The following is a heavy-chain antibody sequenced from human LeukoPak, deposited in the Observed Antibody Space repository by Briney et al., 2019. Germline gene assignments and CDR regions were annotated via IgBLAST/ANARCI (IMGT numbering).Heavy chain of an antibody. CDR1: GFTFSSYA. D-gene: IGHD2-2*02. Sequence: GGSLRLSCAASGFTFSSYAMHWVRQAPGKGLEWVAVISYDGSNKYYADSVKGRFTISRDNSKNTLYLQMNSLRADDTAVYYCAMKAVPRPRLYDAFDFWGQGTVVTVSS. CDR3: AMKAVPRPRLYDAFDF. CDR2: ISYDGSNK. V-gene: IGHV3-30*04. J-gene: IGHJ3*01.